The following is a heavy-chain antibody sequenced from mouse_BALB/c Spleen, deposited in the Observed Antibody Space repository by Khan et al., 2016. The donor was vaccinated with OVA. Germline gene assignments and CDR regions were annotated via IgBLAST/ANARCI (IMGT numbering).Heavy chain of an antibody. CDR1: GFSLTKYG. CDR3: AREAPIYYYGYGAMDY. Sequence: QMQLEESGPGLVAPSQSLSITCTVSGFSLTKYGVHWVRQPPGKGLEWLGVIWAGGNTNYNSTLMSRLSISKDSTKSQVFLKMNSLQADDTAMYYCAREAPIYYYGYGAMDYWGQGTSVTVSS. J-gene: IGHJ4*01. V-gene: IGHV2-9*02. CDR2: IWAGGNT. D-gene: IGHD1-2*01.